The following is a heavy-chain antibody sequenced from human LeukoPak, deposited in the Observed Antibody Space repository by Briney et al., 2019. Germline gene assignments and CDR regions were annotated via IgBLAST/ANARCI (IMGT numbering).Heavy chain of an antibody. CDR1: GFTFSSYA. V-gene: IGHV3-23*01. J-gene: IGHJ4*02. CDR3: AKDQYYYDSSGRPDLGY. D-gene: IGHD3-22*01. CDR2: ISGSGGST. Sequence: QPGGSLRFSCAASGFTFSSYAMSWVRQAPGKGLEWVSAISGSGGSTYYADSVKGRFTISRDNSKNTLYLQMNSLRAEDTAVYYCAKDQYYYDSSGRPDLGYWGQGTLVTVSS.